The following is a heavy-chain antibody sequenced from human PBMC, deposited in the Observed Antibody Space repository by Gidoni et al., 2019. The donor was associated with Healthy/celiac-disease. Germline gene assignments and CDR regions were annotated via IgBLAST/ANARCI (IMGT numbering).Heavy chain of an antibody. D-gene: IGHD3-10*01. Sequence: QLQLQESGPGLVKPSETLSLTCTVSGGSISSSSYYWGWIRQPPGKGLEWIGSIYYSGSTYYNPSLKSRVTISVDTSKNQFSLKLSSVTAADTAVYYCARVHVLWFGEGNYFDYWGQGTLVTVSS. V-gene: IGHV4-39*07. CDR1: GGSISSSSYY. J-gene: IGHJ4*02. CDR2: IYYSGST. CDR3: ARVHVLWFGEGNYFDY.